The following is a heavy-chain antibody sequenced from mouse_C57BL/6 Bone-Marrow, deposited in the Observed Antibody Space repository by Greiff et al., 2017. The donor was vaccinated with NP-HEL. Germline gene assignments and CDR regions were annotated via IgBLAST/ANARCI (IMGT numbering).Heavy chain of an antibody. Sequence: EVQVEESGGGLVKPGGSLKLSCAASGFTFSSYAMSWVRQTPEKRLEWVATISDGGSYTYYPDNVKGRFPISRDNASNNLYLQMSHLKSEDTAMYYCARDMSYYYGRAWLAYWGQGTLVTGAA. CDR1: GFTFSSYA. CDR3: ARDMSYYYGRAWLAY. V-gene: IGHV5-4*01. CDR2: ISDGGSYT. D-gene: IGHD1-1*01. J-gene: IGHJ3*01.